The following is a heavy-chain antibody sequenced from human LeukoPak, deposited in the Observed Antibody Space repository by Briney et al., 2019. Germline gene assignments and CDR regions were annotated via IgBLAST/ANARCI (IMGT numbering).Heavy chain of an antibody. Sequence: GASVKVSCKASGGTFSSYAICWVRQAPGQGLEWMGGIIPIFGTANYAQKFQGRVTITADESTSTAYMELSSLRSEDTAVYYCARGDSDCTNGVCYAPPVADHVFTVWGQGTLVTVSS. CDR1: GGTFSSYA. CDR3: ARGDSDCTNGVCYAPPVADHVFTV. J-gene: IGHJ4*02. D-gene: IGHD2-8*01. V-gene: IGHV1-69*13. CDR2: IIPIFGTA.